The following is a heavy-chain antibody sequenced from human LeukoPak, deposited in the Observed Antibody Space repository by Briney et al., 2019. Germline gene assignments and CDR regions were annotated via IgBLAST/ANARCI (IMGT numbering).Heavy chain of an antibody. J-gene: IGHJ4*02. CDR2: ISGSGGST. Sequence: GGSLRLSCAASGFTFSSYAMSWVRQAPGKGLEWVSAISGSGGSTYYADSVKGRFTISRDNSKNTLYLQMNSLRAKDTAVYYCAKVDTAMGGYFDYWGQGTLVTVSS. V-gene: IGHV3-23*01. CDR1: GFTFSSYA. CDR3: AKVDTAMGGYFDY. D-gene: IGHD5-18*01.